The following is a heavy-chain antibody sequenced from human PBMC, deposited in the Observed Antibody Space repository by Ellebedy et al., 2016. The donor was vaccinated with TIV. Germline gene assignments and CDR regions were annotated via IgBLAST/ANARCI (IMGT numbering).Heavy chain of an antibody. V-gene: IGHV1-69*04. J-gene: IGHJ4*02. CDR3: ARGGDGYNY. Sequence: SVKVSCXASGGTFSSYAISWVRQAPGQGLEWMGRIIPILGIANYAQKFQGRVTITADKSTSTAYMELSSLRSEDTAVYYCARGGDGYNYWGQGTLVTVSS. D-gene: IGHD5-24*01. CDR2: IIPILGIA. CDR1: GGTFSSYA.